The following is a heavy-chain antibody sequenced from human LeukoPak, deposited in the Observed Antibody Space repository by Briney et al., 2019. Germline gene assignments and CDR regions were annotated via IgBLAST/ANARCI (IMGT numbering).Heavy chain of an antibody. Sequence: GGSLRLSCAASGFTFGSYAMSWVRQAPGKGLEWVSVIYSGGSTYYADSVKGRFTISRDNSKNTLYLQMNSLRAEDTAVYYCARYGAAAAFYYYYYMDVWGKGTTVTISS. CDR3: ARYGAAAAFYYYYYMDV. CDR1: GFTFGSYA. J-gene: IGHJ6*03. V-gene: IGHV3-53*01. CDR2: IYSGGST. D-gene: IGHD6-13*01.